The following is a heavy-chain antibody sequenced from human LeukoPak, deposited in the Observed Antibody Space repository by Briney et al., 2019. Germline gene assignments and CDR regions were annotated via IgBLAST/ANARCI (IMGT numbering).Heavy chain of an antibody. J-gene: IGHJ4*02. V-gene: IGHV4-38-2*02. CDR2: IFHTGST. D-gene: IGHD6-13*01. Sequence: SETLSLTCTVSGYSISSGYYWAWIRQPPGKGLEWIGSIFHTGSTYHNPSLKSRVTISVDTSKNQFSLRLNSVTAADTAVYYCARDHSSSSEDYWGQGTLVTVSS. CDR1: GYSISSGYY. CDR3: ARDHSSSSEDY.